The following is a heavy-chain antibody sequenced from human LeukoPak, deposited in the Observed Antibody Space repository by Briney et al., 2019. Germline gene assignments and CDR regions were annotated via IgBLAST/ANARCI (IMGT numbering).Heavy chain of an antibody. V-gene: IGHV3-33*01. CDR3: ARDPRIYGSGSRRDLDY. CDR2: IWYDGSNK. Sequence: GGSLRLSCAASGFTFSSYGMHWVRQAPRKGLEWVAVIWYDGSNKYYADSVKGRFTISRDNSKNTLYLQMNSLRAEDTAVYYCARDPRIYGSGSRRDLDYWGQGTLVTVSS. J-gene: IGHJ4*02. D-gene: IGHD3-10*01. CDR1: GFTFSSYG.